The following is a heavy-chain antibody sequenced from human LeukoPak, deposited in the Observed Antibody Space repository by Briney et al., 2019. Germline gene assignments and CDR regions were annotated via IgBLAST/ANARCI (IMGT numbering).Heavy chain of an antibody. CDR1: GYAFTDNY. CDR3: ARAEQLVQAFDY. V-gene: IGHV1-2*02. J-gene: IGHJ4*02. CDR2: INPNSGGT. Sequence: ASVKVSCKASGYAFTDNYIHWVRQAPGQGLEWMGWINPNSGGTNFAQKFQGRVAVTRDTSISTAYVVVSGLKSDGTAVYYCARAEQLVQAFDYWGQGTLVTVSS. D-gene: IGHD6-6*01.